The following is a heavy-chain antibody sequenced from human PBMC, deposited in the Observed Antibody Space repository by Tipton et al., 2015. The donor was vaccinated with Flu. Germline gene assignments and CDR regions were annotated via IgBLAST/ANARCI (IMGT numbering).Heavy chain of an antibody. CDR1: GFTFSSYG. V-gene: IGHV3-33*01. J-gene: IGHJ6*02. Sequence: SLRLSCAASGFTFSSYGMHWVRQAPGKGLEWVAVIWYDGSNKYYADSVKGRFTISRDNSKNTLYLQMNSLRAEDTAVYYCARDFIQQLLYYYGMDVWGQGTTVTVSS. CDR2: IWYDGSNK. D-gene: IGHD6-13*01. CDR3: ARDFIQQLLYYYGMDV.